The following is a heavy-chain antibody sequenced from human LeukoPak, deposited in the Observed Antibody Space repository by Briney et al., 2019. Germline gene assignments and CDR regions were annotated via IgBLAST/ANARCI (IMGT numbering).Heavy chain of an antibody. V-gene: IGHV3-11*04. J-gene: IGHJ4*02. Sequence: LSLTCAVYGESFSGYYWSWIRQFPGKGLDWVSAISGSGGSTYYADSVKGRFTISRDNAKNSLYLQMNSLRVEDTAVYYCAKVAKYYYGSETYYFFEHWGQGTPVTASS. CDR3: AKVAKYYYGSETYYFFEH. CDR1: GESFSGYY. D-gene: IGHD3-10*01. CDR2: ISGSGGST.